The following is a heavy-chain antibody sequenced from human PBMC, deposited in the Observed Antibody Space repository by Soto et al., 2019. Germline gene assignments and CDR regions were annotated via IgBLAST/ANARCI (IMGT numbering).Heavy chain of an antibody. CDR1: GFNFRNYV. V-gene: IGHV3-33*01. J-gene: IGHJ4*02. Sequence: GGSLRLSCAASGFNFRNYVMPWVRQAPGKGLEWVAIIWYDGSNKYYADSVKGRFTISRDNSKNTLYLQIDSLRAEDTAVYYCARLYTWIMDYWGQVTMVPFSS. CDR3: ARLYTWIMDY. D-gene: IGHD5-12*01. CDR2: IWYDGSNK.